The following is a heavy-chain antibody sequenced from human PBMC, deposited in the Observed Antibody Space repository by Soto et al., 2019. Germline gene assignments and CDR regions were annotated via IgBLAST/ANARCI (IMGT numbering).Heavy chain of an antibody. CDR2: IYYSGST. Sequence: PSETLSLTCTVSGGSISSGVYYWSWIRQHPGKGLEWIGYIYYSGSTYYNPSLKSRVTISVDTSKNQFSLKLSSVTAADTAVYYCARDDAGGVFDYWGQGTLVTVSS. D-gene: IGHD2-8*02. J-gene: IGHJ4*02. CDR1: GGSISSGVYY. CDR3: ARDDAGGVFDY. V-gene: IGHV4-31*03.